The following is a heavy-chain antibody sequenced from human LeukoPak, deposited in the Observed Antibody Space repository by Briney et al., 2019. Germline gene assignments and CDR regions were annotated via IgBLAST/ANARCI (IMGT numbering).Heavy chain of an antibody. Sequence: PGGSLRLSCAASGFTFSDYYMSWIRQAPGKGLEWVSYISSSGSTIYYADSVKGRFTISRDNAKNSLYLQMNSLRAEDTAVYYCARDLRNPYYYDSSGYHLWGQGTLVTVSS. D-gene: IGHD3-22*01. CDR3: ARDLRNPYYYDSSGYHL. V-gene: IGHV3-11*01. J-gene: IGHJ4*02. CDR1: GFTFSDYY. CDR2: ISSSGSTI.